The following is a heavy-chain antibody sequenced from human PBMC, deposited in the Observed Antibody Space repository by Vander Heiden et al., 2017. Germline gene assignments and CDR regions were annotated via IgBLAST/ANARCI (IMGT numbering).Heavy chain of an antibody. CDR3: ARDLWELITMVRGVQGVDYYYGMDV. D-gene: IGHD3-10*01. V-gene: IGHV1-18*01. CDR1: GYTFTSYG. CDR2: ISAYNGNT. Sequence: QVQLVQSGAEVKKPGASVKVSCKASGYTFTSYGISWVRQAPGQGLEWMGWISAYNGNTNYAQKLQGRVTMTTDTATSTAYMELRSLRSDDTAVYYCARDLWELITMVRGVQGVDYYYGMDVWGQGTTVTVSS. J-gene: IGHJ6*02.